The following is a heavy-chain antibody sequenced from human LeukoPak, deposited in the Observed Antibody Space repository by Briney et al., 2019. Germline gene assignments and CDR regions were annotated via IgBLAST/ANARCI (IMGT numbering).Heavy chain of an antibody. J-gene: IGHJ5*02. CDR1: GYTFTIYD. Sequence: GASVKVSCKASGYTFTIYDINWVRQATGQGLEWMGWMNPNSGNTGYAQKFQGRVTMTRNTSISTAYMELSSLRSEDTAVYYCARALPTYYDFWSGYYGFANWFDPWGQGTLVTVSS. D-gene: IGHD3-3*01. V-gene: IGHV1-8*01. CDR3: ARALPTYYDFWSGYYGFANWFDP. CDR2: MNPNSGNT.